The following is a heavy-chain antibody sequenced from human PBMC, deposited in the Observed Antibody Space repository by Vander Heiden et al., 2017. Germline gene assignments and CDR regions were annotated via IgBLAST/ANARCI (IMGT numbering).Heavy chain of an antibody. J-gene: IGHJ6*02. V-gene: IGHV3-30-3*01. CDR1: GFTFSSYA. CDR3: AREPPYIYCSSTSCYSLDV. D-gene: IGHD2-2*02. Sequence: QVQLVESGGGVVQPGRSLRLSCAASGFTFSSYAMPWVRQEPGKGLEWVAVISYDGSNKYYADSVKGRFTISRDNSKNTLYLQMNSLRAEDTAVYYCAREPPYIYCSSTSCYSLDVWGQGTTVTVSS. CDR2: ISYDGSNK.